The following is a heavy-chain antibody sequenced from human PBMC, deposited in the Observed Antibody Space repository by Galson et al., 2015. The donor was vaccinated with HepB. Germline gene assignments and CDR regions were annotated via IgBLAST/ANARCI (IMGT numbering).Heavy chain of an antibody. J-gene: IGHJ4*02. CDR2: MSSVGTDK. V-gene: IGHV3-30*18. Sequence: SLRLSCAASGFTFTTYGMHWVRQSPGKGLEWVAVMSSVGTDKYADSVKGRFTISRDNSKNTLYLQMDSLRPEDTAVYYCAKSGSSGWSGSGYFDYWGLGTLVTVSS. D-gene: IGHD6-13*01. CDR1: GFTFTTYG. CDR3: AKSGSSGWSGSGYFDY.